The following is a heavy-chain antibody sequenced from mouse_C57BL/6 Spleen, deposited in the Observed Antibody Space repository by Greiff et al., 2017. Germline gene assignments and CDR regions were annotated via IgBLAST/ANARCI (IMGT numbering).Heavy chain of an antibody. CDR1: GYAFSSYW. CDR2: IYPGDGGT. Sequence: VQLQQSGAELVKPGASVKISCKASGYAFSSYWMNWVKQRPGKGLEWIGQIYPGDGGTNYNGKFKGKATLTADKSSSPASMQLRRLPSEDSAVYYCARSYVGRDMDYWGQGTTLTVSS. J-gene: IGHJ2*01. CDR3: ARSYVGRDMDY. D-gene: IGHD1-1*01. V-gene: IGHV1-80*01.